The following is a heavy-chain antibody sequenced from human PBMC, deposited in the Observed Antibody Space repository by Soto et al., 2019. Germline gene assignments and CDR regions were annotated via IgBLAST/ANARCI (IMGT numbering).Heavy chain of an antibody. CDR1: GGTFSXXX. CDR2: IIPILGIA. Sequence: QVQLVQSGAEVKKPGSSVKVSCKASGGTFSXXXXXXXXXXXXXGLEWMGRIIPILGIANYAHKFQGRVTITADKSTSTAYMELSSLRSXDTAVYYCARGIENIQVYYWGQGTLVTVSS. CDR3: ARGIENIQVYY. J-gene: IGHJ4*02. D-gene: IGHD6-6*01. V-gene: IGHV1-69*02.